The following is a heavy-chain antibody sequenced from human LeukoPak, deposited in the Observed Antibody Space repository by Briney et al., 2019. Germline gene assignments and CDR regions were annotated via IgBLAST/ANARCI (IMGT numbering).Heavy chain of an antibody. Sequence: PGGSLRLSCAASGFTLSTYWMSWVRQAPGKGLEWVANIKQDGSEKYYVDSVKGRFTISRDNAKNSLYLQMNSLSAEDTAVYYGANTRMLNDWGQGTLVPVSS. D-gene: IGHD4/OR15-4a*01. V-gene: IGHV3-7*01. CDR2: IKQDGSEK. CDR3: ANTRMLND. CDR1: GFTLSTYW. J-gene: IGHJ4*02.